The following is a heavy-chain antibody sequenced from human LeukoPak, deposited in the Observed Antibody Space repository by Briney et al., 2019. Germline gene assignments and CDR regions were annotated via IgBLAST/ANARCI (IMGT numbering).Heavy chain of an antibody. J-gene: IGHJ4*02. CDR2: ISGSGSST. Sequence: GGSLRLSCAASGFTFSSYAMSWVRQAPGKGLEWVSAISGSGSSTYYADSVKGWFTISRDNSKNTLYLQMNSLRAEDTAVYYCAKTTVFYFDYWGQGTLVTVSS. D-gene: IGHD4-17*01. CDR3: AKTTVFYFDY. CDR1: GFTFSSYA. V-gene: IGHV3-23*01.